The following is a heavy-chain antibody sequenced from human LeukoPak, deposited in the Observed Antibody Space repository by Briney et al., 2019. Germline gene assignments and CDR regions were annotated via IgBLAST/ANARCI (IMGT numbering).Heavy chain of an antibody. CDR1: GFIFSNYW. Sequence: GGSLRLSRAASGFIFSNYWMTWVRKAPGKALEWVANIKPDGSGEYYVDSLKGRFTISRDNAENSLFLQMNNLRVDDTAVYYCARSGGYGWDYWGQGAVVTVSS. CDR3: ARSGGYGWDY. V-gene: IGHV3-7*01. CDR2: IKPDGSGE. J-gene: IGHJ4*02. D-gene: IGHD5-12*01.